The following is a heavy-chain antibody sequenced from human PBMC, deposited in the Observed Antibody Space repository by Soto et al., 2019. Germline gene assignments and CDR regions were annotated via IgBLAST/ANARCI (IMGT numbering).Heavy chain of an antibody. CDR2: IKNDGSSR. Sequence: PGGSLRLSCAASGFTFSTYWMHWVRQAPGKGLVWVSRIKNDGSSRSYADFVQGRFTISRDNAQNTLFLEMNSLTAGDTAVYYCARMRGGYYDFWSAEYSYFDLWGRGAVVTVSS. J-gene: IGHJ2*01. CDR1: GFTFSTYW. V-gene: IGHV3-74*01. D-gene: IGHD3-3*01. CDR3: ARMRGGYYDFWSAEYSYFDL.